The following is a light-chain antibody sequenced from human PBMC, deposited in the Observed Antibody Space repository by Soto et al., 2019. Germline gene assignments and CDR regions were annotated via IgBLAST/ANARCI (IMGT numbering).Light chain of an antibody. CDR1: SSDVGGYDY. CDR2: RVT. Sequence: QSALTQPASVSGSPGQSITISCTGTSSDVGGYDYVSWYQQHPGEAPKLMLYRVTNRPSGVSDRFSGSKSGNTASLTISGLQAEDEADYYCNSFTSSTTFVFGGGTQLTVL. J-gene: IGLJ2*01. CDR3: NSFTSSTTFV. V-gene: IGLV2-14*01.